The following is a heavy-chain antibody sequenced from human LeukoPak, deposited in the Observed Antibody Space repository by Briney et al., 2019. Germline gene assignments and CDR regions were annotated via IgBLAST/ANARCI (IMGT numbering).Heavy chain of an antibody. D-gene: IGHD6-19*01. CDR2: INHSGST. Sequence: PSETLSLTCAVYGGSFSGYYGSWIRQPPGKGLEWIGEINHSGSTNYNPSLKSRVTISVDTSKNQFSLKLSSVTAADTAAYYCARDQPLGWGLVHRAFDIWGQGTMVTVSS. CDR1: GGSFSGYY. V-gene: IGHV4-34*01. J-gene: IGHJ3*02. CDR3: ARDQPLGWGLVHRAFDI.